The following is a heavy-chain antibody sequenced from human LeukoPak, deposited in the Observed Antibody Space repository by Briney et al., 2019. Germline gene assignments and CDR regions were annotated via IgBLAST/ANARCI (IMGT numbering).Heavy chain of an antibody. V-gene: IGHV3-21*01. CDR1: GFAFSDDS. CDR3: AREYTAMAYDY. CDR2: ISSTSKYI. D-gene: IGHD5-18*01. Sequence: GGPLRLSCVASGFAFSDDSMNWVRQPPGKGLEWVSSISSTSKYIYYADSVKGRFTISRDNAKNSLYLQMNNLRVDDSAVYYCAREYTAMAYDYWGQGNLVTVSS. J-gene: IGHJ4*02.